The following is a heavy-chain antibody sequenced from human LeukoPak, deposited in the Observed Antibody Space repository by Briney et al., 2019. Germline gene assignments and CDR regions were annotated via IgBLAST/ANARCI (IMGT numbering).Heavy chain of an antibody. V-gene: IGHV3-15*01. CDR3: TTDLSLRITMVRGAPDAFDI. J-gene: IGHJ3*02. Sequence: GGSLRLSCAASGFTFSSYAMSWVRQAPGKGLEWVGRIKSKTDGGTTDYAAPVKGRFTISRDDSKNTLYLQMNSLKTEDTAVYYCTTDLSLRITMVRGAPDAFDIWGQGTMVTVSS. CDR2: IKSKTDGGTT. D-gene: IGHD3-10*01. CDR1: GFTFSSYA.